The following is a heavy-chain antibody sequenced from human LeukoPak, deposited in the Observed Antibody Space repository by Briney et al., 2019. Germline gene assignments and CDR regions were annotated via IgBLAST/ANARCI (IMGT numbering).Heavy chain of an antibody. V-gene: IGHV4-61*01. CDR1: GGSVSSGSYY. D-gene: IGHD3-16*01. CDR3: ARDRSDYVWGGLYWYFDL. J-gene: IGHJ2*01. Sequence: SETLSLTCTVSGGSVSSGSYYWSWIRQPPGKGLGWIGYIYYSGSTNYNPSLKSRVTISVDTSKNQFSLKLSSVTAADTAVYYCARDRSDYVWGGLYWYFDLWGRGTLVTVSS. CDR2: IYYSGST.